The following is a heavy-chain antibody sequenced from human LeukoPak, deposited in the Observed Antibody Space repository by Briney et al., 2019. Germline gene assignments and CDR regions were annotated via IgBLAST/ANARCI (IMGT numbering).Heavy chain of an antibody. CDR3: AASTSPSSWFDP. V-gene: IGHV1-2*04. J-gene: IGHJ5*02. D-gene: IGHD2-2*01. CDR1: GYTFSSYA. CDR2: INPNSGGT. Sequence: GASVKVSCKASGYTFSSYAMHWVRQAPGQGLEWMGWINPNSGGTNYAQKFQGWVTMTRDTSISTAYMELSRLRSDDTAVYYCAASTSPSSWFDPWGQGTLVTVSS.